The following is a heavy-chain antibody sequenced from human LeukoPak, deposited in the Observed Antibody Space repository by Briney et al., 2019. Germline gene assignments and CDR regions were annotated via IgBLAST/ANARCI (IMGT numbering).Heavy chain of an antibody. V-gene: IGHV3-74*01. CDR1: GFTFSSYW. D-gene: IGHD3-10*01. J-gene: IGHJ6*02. Sequence: PGGSLRLSCAASGFTFSSYWMHWVRQAPGKGLVWVSRINIDGSSTTYADSVKGRFTFSRDNAKNTLYLQMNSLRAEDTAVYYCAREVSPYYGSGSSFLGHYYYYGMDVWGQGTTVTVSS. CDR3: AREVSPYYGSGSSFLGHYYYYGMDV. CDR2: INIDGSST.